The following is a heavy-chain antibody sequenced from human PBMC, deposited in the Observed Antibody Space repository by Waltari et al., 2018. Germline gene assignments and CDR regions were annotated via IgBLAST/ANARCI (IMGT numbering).Heavy chain of an antibody. CDR3: ARGGGISSRHYYYYMDV. CDR2: INHSGST. Sequence: QVQLQESGPGLVKPSETLSLTCAVYGGSFSGYYWSWIRQPPGKGLEWIGEINHSGSTNYNPSLKSRVTISVDTSKNQFSLKLSSVTAADTAVYYCARGGGISSRHYYYYMDVWGKGTTVTVSS. V-gene: IGHV4-34*01. CDR1: GGSFSGYY. J-gene: IGHJ6*03. D-gene: IGHD6-6*01.